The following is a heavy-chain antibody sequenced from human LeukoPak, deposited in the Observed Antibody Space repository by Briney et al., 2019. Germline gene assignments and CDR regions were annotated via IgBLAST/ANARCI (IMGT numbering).Heavy chain of an antibody. D-gene: IGHD5-18*01. J-gene: IGHJ4*02. CDR2: ISSSSSTI. V-gene: IGHV3-48*01. Sequence: GGSLRLSCAASGFTFSSYSMNWVRQAPGKGLEWVSYISSSSSTIYYADSVKGRFTISRDNSKNTLYLQMNSLRAEDTAVYYCAKDRGYSYANWGQGTLVTVSS. CDR3: AKDRGYSYAN. CDR1: GFTFSSYS.